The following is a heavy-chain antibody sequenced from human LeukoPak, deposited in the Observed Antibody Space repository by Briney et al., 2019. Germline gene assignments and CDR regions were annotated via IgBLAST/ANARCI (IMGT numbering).Heavy chain of an antibody. V-gene: IGHV3-23*01. CDR1: GFTFSSYA. J-gene: IGHJ4*02. CDR2: ISGSGGTA. D-gene: IGHD4-17*01. Sequence: PGGSLRLSCAASGFTFSSYAMSWVRQAPGKGLEWVSAISGSGGTAYYAGSVKGRFTISRDNSKNILYLQMSSLRVEDTAVYYCAKDRDHGDPLPSDYWGQGTLVTVSS. CDR3: AKDRDHGDPLPSDY.